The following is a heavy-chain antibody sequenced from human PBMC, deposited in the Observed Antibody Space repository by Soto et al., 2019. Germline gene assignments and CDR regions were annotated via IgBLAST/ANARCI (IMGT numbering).Heavy chain of an antibody. D-gene: IGHD1-1*01. Sequence: PSETLSLTCTVSGGSITSYYWSWIRQPPGKGLEWIGYIYYSESTNYNPSLKSRVTISVDTSKNQLSLKLSSVTAADTAVYYCARGRTLFDYRGPGTLVTVSS. J-gene: IGHJ4*02. CDR2: IYYSEST. CDR3: ARGRTLFDY. V-gene: IGHV4-59*01. CDR1: GGSITSYY.